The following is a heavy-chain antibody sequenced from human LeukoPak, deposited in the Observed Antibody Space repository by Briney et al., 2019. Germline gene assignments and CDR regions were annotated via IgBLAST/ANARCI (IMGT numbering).Heavy chain of an antibody. D-gene: IGHD6-13*01. J-gene: IGHJ4*02. CDR1: GYTFTSYD. V-gene: IGHV1-2*02. CDR2: INPNSGGT. CDR3: ARGVREQHAFDY. Sequence: ASVKVSCKASGYTFTSYDINWVRQATGQGLEWMGWINPNSGGTNYAQKFQGRVTMTRDTSISTAYMELSRLRSDDTAVYYCARGVREQHAFDYWGQGTLVTVSS.